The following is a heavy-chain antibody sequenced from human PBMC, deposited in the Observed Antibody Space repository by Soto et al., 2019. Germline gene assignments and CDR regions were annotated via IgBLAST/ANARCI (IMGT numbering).Heavy chain of an antibody. V-gene: IGHV1-18*01. J-gene: IGHJ6*02. CDR1: GYTFTSYG. Sequence: ASVKVSCKASGYTFTSYGISWVRQDPGQGLEWMGWISAYNGNTNYAQKLQGRVTMTTDTSTSTAYMELRSLRSDDTAVYYCARLRGGWLADYYYYYGMDVWGQGTAVTV. CDR3: ARLRGGWLADYYYYYGMDV. D-gene: IGHD6-19*01. CDR2: ISAYNGNT.